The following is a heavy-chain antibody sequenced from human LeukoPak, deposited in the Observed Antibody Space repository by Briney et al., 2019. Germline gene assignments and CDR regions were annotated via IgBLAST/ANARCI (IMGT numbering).Heavy chain of an antibody. V-gene: IGHV3-48*01. CDR1: GFTFSTYS. Sequence: GGSLRLSCVASGFTFSTYSMNWVRQAPGKGLEWTSYISSGSGTIHYADSVKGRFTISRDNDKNSLYLQMNSLRAEDTAVYYCARDPAGAGIYYDYWGQGTLVTVSS. CDR3: ARDPAGAGIYYDY. CDR2: ISSGSGTI. J-gene: IGHJ4*02. D-gene: IGHD6-19*01.